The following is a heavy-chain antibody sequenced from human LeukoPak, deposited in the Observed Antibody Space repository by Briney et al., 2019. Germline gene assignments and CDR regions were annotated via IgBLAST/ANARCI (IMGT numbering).Heavy chain of an antibody. CDR3: ARRGRYDSSGYEFDY. CDR1: NRSIITGGYY. V-gene: IGHV4-31*03. Sequence: SATLSLTCTLSNRSIITGGYYWSWIRQHPGKGLEWIGNTHYSGNTHYNPSLKSRVTISVDTSKSQFSLKLSSVTGADTAVYYCARRGRYDSSGYEFDYWGQGTLVTVSS. J-gene: IGHJ4*02. D-gene: IGHD3-22*01. CDR2: THYSGNT.